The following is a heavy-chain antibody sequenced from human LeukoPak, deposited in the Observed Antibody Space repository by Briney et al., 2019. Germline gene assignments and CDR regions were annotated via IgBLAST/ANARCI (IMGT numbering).Heavy chain of an antibody. CDR3: ANTEYQRLGTHY. D-gene: IGHD2-2*01. V-gene: IGHV3-11*04. J-gene: IGHJ4*02. CDR2: ISSDSSTI. Sequence: PGGSLRLSCAAAGFTFSDYYKSWPRQAPGKGLEWVSYISSDSSTIYYADSVKGRFTISRDNAKNSLYLQMNSLRTEDTAVYYCANTEYQRLGTHYWGQGTLVTVSS. CDR1: GFTFSDYY.